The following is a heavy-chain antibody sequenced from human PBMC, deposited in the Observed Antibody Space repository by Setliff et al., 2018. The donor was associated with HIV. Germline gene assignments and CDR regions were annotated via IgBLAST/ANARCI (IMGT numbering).Heavy chain of an antibody. V-gene: IGHV5-51*01. CDR2: IYPGESET. Sequence: PGESLKISCKGSGYSFTRYWIGWVRQMPGKGLEWMGIIYPGESETRYSPSFQGHVTISADKSISTAYLQWSSLKASDTAMYYCARHGATTIDVWGNGTTVTVSS. J-gene: IGHJ6*04. CDR1: GYSFTRYW. CDR3: ARHGATTIDV. D-gene: IGHD1-26*01.